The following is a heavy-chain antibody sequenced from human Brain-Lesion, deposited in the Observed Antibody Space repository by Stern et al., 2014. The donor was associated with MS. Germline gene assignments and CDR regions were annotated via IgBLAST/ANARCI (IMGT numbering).Heavy chain of an antibody. CDR3: ATDRDDFRRGYSAPSKGYGLDV. J-gene: IGHJ6*02. D-gene: IGHD3-3*01. Sequence: VQLVESGAEVKKPGASVKVSCKVSGYTLTELSMHWVRQAPGKGLEWMGGFDPEDGEKIYAQKFQGRVTMTEDTSTDTAYMELSSLRSEDTAVYYCATDRDDFRRGYSAPSKGYGLDVWGQGTTVTVTS. CDR2: FDPEDGEK. CDR1: GYTLTELS. V-gene: IGHV1-24*01.